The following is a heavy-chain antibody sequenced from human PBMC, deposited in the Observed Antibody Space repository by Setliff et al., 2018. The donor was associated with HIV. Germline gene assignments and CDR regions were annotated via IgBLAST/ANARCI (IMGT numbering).Heavy chain of an antibody. V-gene: IGHV4-59*01. CDR3: ARGVTHPPPFGAFDI. CDR2: IYYSGSI. D-gene: IGHD5-18*01. CDR1: GGSISTYY. Sequence: SETLSLTCTVSGGSISTYYWSWIRQSPGKGLEWIGYIYYSGSIKYNPSLKSRLTISVDTSKNQFSLKLRSVTAADTAFYYCARGVTHPPPFGAFDIWGLGTLVTVSS. J-gene: IGHJ3*02.